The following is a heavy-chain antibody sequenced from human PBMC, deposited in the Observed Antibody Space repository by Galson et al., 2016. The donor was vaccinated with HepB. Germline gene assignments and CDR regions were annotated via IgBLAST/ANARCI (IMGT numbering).Heavy chain of an antibody. D-gene: IGHD3-10*01. J-gene: IGHJ5*01. Sequence: SETLSLTCAPFGASFSGFSWNWIRQSPGKGLEWIGEINHRGVTDYNPSLKSRVSISLDTSKSQFSLELTSVTAADTAVYYCARGQARSGFLKPRHTYHWFDSWGQGTLISVSS. CDR2: INHRGVT. CDR3: ARGQARSGFLKPRHTYHWFDS. V-gene: IGHV4-34*01. CDR1: GASFSGFS.